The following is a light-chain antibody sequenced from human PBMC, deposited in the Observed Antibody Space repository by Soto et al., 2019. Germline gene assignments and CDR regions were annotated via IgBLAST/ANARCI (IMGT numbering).Light chain of an antibody. Sequence: QSVLAQPSSVSASPGHSITIACTGTSSDIGAYTLVSWYQQHPGKAPKIIIYDVTQRPSGISNRFSGSKSGNTASLTISWFQAEDEADYYCCSYAGSPYVFGAGTKVTVL. CDR3: CSYAGSPYV. CDR1: SSDIGAYTL. V-gene: IGLV2-23*02. CDR2: DVT. J-gene: IGLJ1*01.